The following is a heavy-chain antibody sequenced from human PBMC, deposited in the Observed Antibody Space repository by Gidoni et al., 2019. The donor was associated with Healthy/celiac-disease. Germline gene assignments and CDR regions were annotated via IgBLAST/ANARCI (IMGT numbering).Heavy chain of an antibody. CDR3: ARGVDSSGYYYYGMDV. Sequence: QVQLVQSGAEVKKPGSSVKVSCKASGGTFSSYAISWVRQAPGQGREWMGGIIPIFGTANYEQKFQGRVKMTADESTSTAYMELSSLRSEDTAVYYCARGVDSSGYYYYGMDVWGQGTTVTVSS. V-gene: IGHV1-69*01. CDR2: IIPIFGTA. CDR1: GGTFSSYA. D-gene: IGHD3-22*01. J-gene: IGHJ6*02.